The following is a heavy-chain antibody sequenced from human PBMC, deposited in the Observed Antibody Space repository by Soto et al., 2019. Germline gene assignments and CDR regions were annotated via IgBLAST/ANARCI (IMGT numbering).Heavy chain of an antibody. CDR1: VFTFSSYA. CDR2: ISGSGGST. Sequence: GCSLRLSCASSVFTFSSYAMSWVRQALGKGLEWVAAISGSGGSTYYADSVKGRFTITRDNSQNTLYLQMNSLRAEYTAVYYCAKDRLTGYYNPWGQGTLVTVSS. J-gene: IGHJ5*02. V-gene: IGHV3-23*01. D-gene: IGHD3-9*01. CDR3: AKDRLTGYYNP.